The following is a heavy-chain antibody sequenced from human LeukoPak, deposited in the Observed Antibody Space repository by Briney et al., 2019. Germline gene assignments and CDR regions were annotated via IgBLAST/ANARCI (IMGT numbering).Heavy chain of an antibody. D-gene: IGHD3-10*01. CDR3: ARRYYFVSGSYYPFDF. V-gene: IGHV4-39*01. Sequence: SETLSLTCNVSGGSISDNDYSWDWIRQPPGKGLEWRGCIHYSGTTYSNPSLKSRISISVDTSKSQFSLKLRSVTAADTAVYYCARRYYFVSGSYYPFDFWGQGTLVTVSS. CDR1: GGSISDNDYS. CDR2: IHYSGTT. J-gene: IGHJ4*02.